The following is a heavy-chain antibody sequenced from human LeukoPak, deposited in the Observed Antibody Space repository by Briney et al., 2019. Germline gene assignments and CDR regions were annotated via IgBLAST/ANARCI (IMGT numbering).Heavy chain of an antibody. CDR1: GGPISDYY. CDR3: ARLISARIDY. Sequence: SSETLSLTCTVSGGPISDYYWSWIRQPPGKGLEWIGNIYYSGSTYYNPSLKSRLTISVDTSKNQFSLKLSSVTAADTAVYYCARLISARIDYWGQGTLVPVSS. D-gene: IGHD2-8*01. CDR2: IYYSGST. J-gene: IGHJ4*02. V-gene: IGHV4-59*04.